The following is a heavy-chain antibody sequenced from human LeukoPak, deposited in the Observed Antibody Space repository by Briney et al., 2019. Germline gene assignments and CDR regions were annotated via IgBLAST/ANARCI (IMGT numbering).Heavy chain of an antibody. D-gene: IGHD6-13*01. V-gene: IGHV3-53*01. CDR2: IYSGGNT. J-gene: IGHJ5*01. CDR3: AGAHSSSWSVF. CDR1: GFNVSGNY. Sequence: GGSLRLSCATSGFNVSGNYMSWVRQAPGKGLEWVSVIYSGGNTYYADSVKGRFTISRDNSKNTVYLQMNSLRAEDTAVYYCAGAHSSSWSVFWGRGALVTVSS.